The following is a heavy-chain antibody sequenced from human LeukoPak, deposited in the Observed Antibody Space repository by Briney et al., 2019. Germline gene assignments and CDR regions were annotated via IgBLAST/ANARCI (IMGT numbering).Heavy chain of an antibody. J-gene: IGHJ4*02. CDR3: AKDVQMTSNAYYNYFDY. CDR2: IRSNCCGF. CDR1: GFTFDDYA. Sequence: PGGSLRLSCVCSGFTFDDYAMHSLRQAPGKDLEGVSGIRSNCCGFDYAGSVKDRFIIYRDDDQHSLYLQMNSLRPEDKAFYYCAKDVQMTSNAYYNYFDYWGQGTPVTVSS. D-gene: IGHD3-22*01. V-gene: IGHV3-9*01.